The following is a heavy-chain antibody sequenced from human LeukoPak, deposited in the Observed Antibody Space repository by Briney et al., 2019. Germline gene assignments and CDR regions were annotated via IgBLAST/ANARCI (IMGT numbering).Heavy chain of an antibody. CDR3: ARAPGPLYYYDSSGYYQPEYYFDY. D-gene: IGHD3-22*01. V-gene: IGHV3-66*01. CDR1: GFTVSSNY. CDR2: IYSGGST. Sequence: GGSLRLSCAASGFTVSSNYMSWVRQAPGKGLEWVSVIYSGGSTYYADSVKGRFTISRDNSKNTLYLQMNSLRAEDTAVYYCARAPGPLYYYDSSGYYQPEYYFDYWGQGTLVTVSS. J-gene: IGHJ4*02.